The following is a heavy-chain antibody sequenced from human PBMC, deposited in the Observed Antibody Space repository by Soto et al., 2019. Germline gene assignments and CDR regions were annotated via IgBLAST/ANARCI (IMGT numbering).Heavy chain of an antibody. J-gene: IGHJ6*01. D-gene: IGHD2-21*01. CDR3: EKARGDNQSDKYSGLDV. V-gene: IGHV3-30*18. Sequence: WCXGLGCEACGVKLTDLGIDVFRHAPGKGLEFVALITYEGRNKYYLDDLKGRLTISRDNVANTVTLQLDSLRVAETAVYYCEKARGDNQSDKYSGLDV. CDR1: GVKLTDLG. CDR2: ITYEGRNK.